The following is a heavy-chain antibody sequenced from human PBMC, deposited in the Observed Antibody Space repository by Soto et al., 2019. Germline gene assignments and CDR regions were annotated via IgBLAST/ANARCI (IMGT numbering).Heavy chain of an antibody. CDR3: AKDPSHLTGTKWNWFEP. V-gene: IGHV3-23*01. Sequence: PVGSLRLSCASSVFTFSSYAMSCVRHSPGKWLEWVSAISGSGGSTYYADSVKGRFTISRDNSKNTLYLQMNRLRAEDTAVYYCAKDPSHLTGTKWNWFEPLGQGTLVNVSS. CDR2: ISGSGGST. D-gene: IGHD1-7*01. J-gene: IGHJ5*02. CDR1: VFTFSSYA.